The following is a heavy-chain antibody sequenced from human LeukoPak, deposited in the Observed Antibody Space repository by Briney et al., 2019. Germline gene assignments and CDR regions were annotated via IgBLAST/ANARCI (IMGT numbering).Heavy chain of an antibody. CDR2: ISDYNGNT. CDR1: DYTFNNFG. D-gene: IGHD2-8*01. Sequence: APVKVSCKASDYTFNNFGVYWVRQAPGQGLEWMGWISDYNGNTNYAQKFQGRVTMTTDTSKRRIYMELVSLRADDTAVYYCVRNNATHSANEYGRQGTLVT. CDR3: VRNNATHSANEY. J-gene: IGHJ4*02. V-gene: IGHV1-18*01.